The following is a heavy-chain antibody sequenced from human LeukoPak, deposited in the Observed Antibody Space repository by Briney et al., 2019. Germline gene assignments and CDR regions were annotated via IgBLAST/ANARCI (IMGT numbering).Heavy chain of an antibody. Sequence: GGSLRPSCAASGFTFSSYGMHWVRQAPGKGLEWVAVIWYDGSNKYYADSVKGRFTISRDNSKNTLYLQMNSLRAEDTAVYYCARDRITGTTLLFDYWGQGTLVTVSS. CDR2: IWYDGSNK. CDR1: GFTFSSYG. CDR3: ARDRITGTTLLFDY. J-gene: IGHJ4*02. V-gene: IGHV3-33*01. D-gene: IGHD1-7*01.